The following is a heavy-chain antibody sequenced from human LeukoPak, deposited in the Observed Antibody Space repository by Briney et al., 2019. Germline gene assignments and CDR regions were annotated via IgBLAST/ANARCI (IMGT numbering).Heavy chain of an antibody. D-gene: IGHD3-10*01. CDR1: GFTFDDYA. Sequence: GGSLRLSCAASGFTFDDYAMHWVRQAPGKGLEWVSGISWNSGSIGYADSVKGRFTISRDNAKNSLYLQMNSLRAEDTAVYYCARDVEGGSGSFDYWGQGTLVTVSS. V-gene: IGHV3-9*01. J-gene: IGHJ4*02. CDR2: ISWNSGSI. CDR3: ARDVEGGSGSFDY.